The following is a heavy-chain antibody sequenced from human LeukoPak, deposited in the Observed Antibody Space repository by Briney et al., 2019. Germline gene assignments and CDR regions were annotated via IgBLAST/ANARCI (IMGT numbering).Heavy chain of an antibody. CDR1: GFSFSSYW. CDR3: AREMDDYGPKGGILVF. D-gene: IGHD4-17*01. CDR2: IKHDESEE. V-gene: IGHV3-7*01. J-gene: IGHJ4*02. Sequence: GGSLRLSCATSGFSFSSYWMSWVRQTPGKGLEWVANIKHDESEEYYVDSVKGRFTTSRDNSKKSLYLQMNSLRGEDTAVYYCAREMDDYGPKGGILVFWGQGTLVSASS.